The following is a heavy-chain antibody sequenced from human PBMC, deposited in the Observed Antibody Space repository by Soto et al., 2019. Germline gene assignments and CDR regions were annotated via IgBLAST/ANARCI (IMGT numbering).Heavy chain of an antibody. V-gene: IGHV3-23*05. CDR1: GFTFSGYG. CDR3: AKEQGRVAAALDY. Sequence: EVQLLESGGDLVQRGGSLRLSCAASGFTFSGYGMSWVRQAPGKGLEWVSSITRSGSNRYYVDSVKGRFTISRDNSKNTLYLQMNSLTVEDTAVYYCAKEQGRVAAALDYWGQGTLVTVSS. J-gene: IGHJ4*02. D-gene: IGHD6-13*01. CDR2: ITRSGSNR.